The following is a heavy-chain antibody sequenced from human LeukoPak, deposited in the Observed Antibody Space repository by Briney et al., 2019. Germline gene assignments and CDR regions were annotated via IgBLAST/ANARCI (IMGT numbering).Heavy chain of an antibody. CDR1: GDSISGSY. CDR3: ARLLAGCPGGRCRAHFDY. J-gene: IGHJ4*02. V-gene: IGHV4-59*01. CDR2: IYYTGTT. D-gene: IGHD2-8*02. Sequence: PSETLSLTCSVSGDSISGSYWSWMRQPPGKGLEWIGYIYYTGTTNYNPSLKSLVAMSVDTSKNQFSLNLSSVTAADAAVYYCARLLAGCPGGRCRAHFDYWGQGTQVTVSS.